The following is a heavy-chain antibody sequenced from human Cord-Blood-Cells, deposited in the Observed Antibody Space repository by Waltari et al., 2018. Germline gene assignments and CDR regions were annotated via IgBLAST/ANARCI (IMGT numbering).Heavy chain of an antibody. V-gene: IGHV3-30*04. CDR1: GFTFSSYA. J-gene: IGHJ4*02. D-gene: IGHD6-19*01. CDR3: ARDSSGWYRIFDY. CDR2: ISYDGSNK. Sequence: QVQLVESGGGVVQPGRSLRLSCAASGFTFSSYAMHWVRQAPGKGLEWVAVISYDGSNKYYADSVEGRFTISRDNSKNTLYLQMNSLRAEDTAVYYCARDSSGWYRIFDYWGQGTLVTVSS.